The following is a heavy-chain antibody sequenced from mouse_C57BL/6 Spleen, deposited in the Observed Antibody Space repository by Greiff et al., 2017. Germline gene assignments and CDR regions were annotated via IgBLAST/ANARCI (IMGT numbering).Heavy chain of an antibody. CDR3: TSEDPGTFAY. V-gene: IGHV5-9-1*02. Sequence: VKLVESGEGLVTPGGSLKLPCAASGFTFSSYAMSWVRQTPEKRLEWVAYISSGGDYIYYADTVKGRFTIARDNARNTLYLQMSSLKSEDTAMYYCTSEDPGTFAYWGQGTLVTVAA. CDR1: GFTFSSYA. D-gene: IGHD1-1*02. J-gene: IGHJ3*01. CDR2: ISSGGDYI.